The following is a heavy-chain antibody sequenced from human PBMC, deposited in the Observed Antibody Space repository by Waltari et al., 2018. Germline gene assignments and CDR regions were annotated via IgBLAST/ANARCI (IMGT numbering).Heavy chain of an antibody. Sequence: QVQLQQWGAGLLKPSETLSLSCAVYGGSFSGNDWSWIRQPPGKGLEWIGEINQSGSTNDDPVLKSRVTISVDTSKNQFSLKLSSVTAADTAVYYWASSSIREGEIFFGDVSMSRAFDIWGQGTMVTVSS. CDR2: INQSGST. CDR3: ASSSIREGEIFFGDVSMSRAFDI. V-gene: IGHV4-34*01. CDR1: GGSFSGND. D-gene: IGHD3-3*01. J-gene: IGHJ3*02.